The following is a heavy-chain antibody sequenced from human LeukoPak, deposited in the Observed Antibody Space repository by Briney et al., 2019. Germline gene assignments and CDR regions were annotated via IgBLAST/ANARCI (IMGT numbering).Heavy chain of an antibody. Sequence: ASVKVSCKASGYTFTSYGISWVRQAPGQGLEWMGWISAYNGNTNYAQKLQGRVTMTTDTSTSTVYMELSSLRSEDTAVYYCAREMATITHYYGMDVWGQGTTVTVSS. CDR3: AREMATITHYYGMDV. CDR2: ISAYNGNT. CDR1: GYTFTSYG. J-gene: IGHJ6*02. D-gene: IGHD5-24*01. V-gene: IGHV1-18*01.